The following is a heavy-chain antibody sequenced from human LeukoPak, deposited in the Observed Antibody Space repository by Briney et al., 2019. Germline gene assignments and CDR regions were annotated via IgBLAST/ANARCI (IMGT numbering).Heavy chain of an antibody. D-gene: IGHD6-19*01. CDR3: ARAPASAVAGDFDY. Sequence: ASVKVSCKASGYTFTSNGISWVRQAPGQWLEWMGWISAYNGNTNYAQKLQGRVTMTTDTSTSTAYMELRSLRSDDTAVYYCARAPASAVAGDFDYWGQGTLVTVSS. J-gene: IGHJ4*02. V-gene: IGHV1-18*01. CDR2: ISAYNGNT. CDR1: GYTFTSNG.